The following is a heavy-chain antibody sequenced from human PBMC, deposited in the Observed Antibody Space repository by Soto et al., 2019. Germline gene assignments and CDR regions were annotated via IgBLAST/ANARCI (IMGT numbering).Heavy chain of an antibody. CDR1: GFTFSSYA. J-gene: IGHJ5*02. V-gene: IGHV3-23*01. Sequence: PGGSLRLSCAASGFTFSSYAMSWVRQAPGKGLEWVSAISGSGGSTYYADSVKGRFTISRDNSKNTLYLQMNSLRAEDTAVYYCAKIPLGGTPALWFGESWFDPWGQGTLVTVSS. CDR3: AKIPLGGTPALWFGESWFDP. CDR2: ISGSGGST. D-gene: IGHD3-10*01.